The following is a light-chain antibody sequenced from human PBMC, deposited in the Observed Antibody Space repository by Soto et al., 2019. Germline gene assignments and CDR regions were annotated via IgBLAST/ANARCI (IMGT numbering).Light chain of an antibody. J-gene: IGLJ1*01. Sequence: QSVLTQPPSVSGAPGQRVTISCTGSSSNIGAGYDVHWCQQLPGTAPKLLIYGNSNRPSGVPDRFSGSKSGTSASLAITGLQAEDEADYYCQSYDSSLSGYYVFGTGTKV. CDR2: GNS. V-gene: IGLV1-40*01. CDR1: SSNIGAGYD. CDR3: QSYDSSLSGYYV.